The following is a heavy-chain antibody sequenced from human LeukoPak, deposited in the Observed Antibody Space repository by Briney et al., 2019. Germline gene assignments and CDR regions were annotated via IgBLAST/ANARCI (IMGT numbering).Heavy chain of an antibody. J-gene: IGHJ6*02. CDR2: INHSGST. CDR1: GGSFSGYY. V-gene: IGHV4-34*01. D-gene: IGHD4-17*01. CDR3: ATATVTTPYYYGMDV. Sequence: SETLSLTCAVYGGSFSGYYWSWIRQPPGKGLEWIGEINHSGSTNYNPSLKSRVTISVDTPKDQFSLKLSSVTAADTAVYYCATATVTTPYYYGMDVWGQGTTVTVSS.